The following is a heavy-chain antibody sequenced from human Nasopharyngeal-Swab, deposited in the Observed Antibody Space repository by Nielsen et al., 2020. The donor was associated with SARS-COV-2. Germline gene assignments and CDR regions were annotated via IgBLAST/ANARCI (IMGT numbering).Heavy chain of an antibody. J-gene: IGHJ4*02. Sequence: SETLSLTCAVSGGSISSSNWWSWVRQPPGKGLGWIGEIYHSGSTNYNPSLKSRVTISVDKSKNQFSLKLSSGTAADTAVYYCALRARGYSYPSPFDYWGQGTLVTVSS. CDR2: IYHSGST. D-gene: IGHD5-18*01. V-gene: IGHV4-4*02. CDR1: GGSISSSNW. CDR3: ALRARGYSYPSPFDY.